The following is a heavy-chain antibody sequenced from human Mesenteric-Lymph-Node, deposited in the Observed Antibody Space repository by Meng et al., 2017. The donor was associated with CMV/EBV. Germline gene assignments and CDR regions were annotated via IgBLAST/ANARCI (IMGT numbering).Heavy chain of an antibody. CDR2: IYSGGST. CDR1: GFTFSSYE. J-gene: IGHJ4*02. Sequence: GESLKISCAASGFTFSSYEMNWVRQAPGKGLEWVSVIYSGGSTYYADSVKGRFTISRDNSKNTLYLQMDSLRAEDTAVYYCVRDAGRGHGYNYLGYFDYWGQGTQVTVSS. D-gene: IGHD5-24*01. CDR3: VRDAGRGHGYNYLGYFDY. V-gene: IGHV3-66*01.